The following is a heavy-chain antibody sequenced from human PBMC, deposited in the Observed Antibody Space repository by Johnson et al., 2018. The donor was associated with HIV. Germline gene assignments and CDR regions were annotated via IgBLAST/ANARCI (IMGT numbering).Heavy chain of an antibody. CDR1: GFTFSSYG. D-gene: IGHD1-1*01. V-gene: IGHV3-30*18. Sequence: QVQLVESGGGVAQPGRSLRLSCAASGFTFSSYGMHWVRQAPGKGLEWVAVISYDESNKYYADSVKGRFTISRDNSKNTLYLQMSSLGAEDTAVYYCAKDQSWIGTGHDTFDIWGQGTVVTVSS. CDR3: AKDQSWIGTGHDTFDI. CDR2: ISYDESNK. J-gene: IGHJ3*02.